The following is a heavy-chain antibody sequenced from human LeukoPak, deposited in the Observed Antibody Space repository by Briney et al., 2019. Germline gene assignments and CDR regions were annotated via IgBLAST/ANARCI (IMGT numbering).Heavy chain of an antibody. CDR1: GGTFSSYA. D-gene: IGHD5-18*01. CDR2: IIPIFGTA. J-gene: IGHJ4*02. CDR3: ARNRGYSYGYGDY. Sequence: ASVKVSCKASGGTFSSYAISWVRQAPGPGLEWMGGIIPIFGTANYAQKFQGRVTITADKSTSTAYMELSSLRSEDTAVYYCARNRGYSYGYGDYWGQGTLVTVSS. V-gene: IGHV1-69*06.